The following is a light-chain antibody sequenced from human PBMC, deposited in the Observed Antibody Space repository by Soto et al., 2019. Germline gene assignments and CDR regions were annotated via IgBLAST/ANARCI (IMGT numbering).Light chain of an antibody. Sequence: DIQMTQSPSSVSASVGDRVTITCRASQAISTWLAWYQQKPGKAPKLLTYAAFNLQTGVPSRFSGSGSGTDFTLTISSLQPEDFATYYCQQANSFPRTFGQGTKVEIK. CDR3: QQANSFPRT. J-gene: IGKJ1*01. CDR1: QAISTW. CDR2: AAF. V-gene: IGKV1D-12*01.